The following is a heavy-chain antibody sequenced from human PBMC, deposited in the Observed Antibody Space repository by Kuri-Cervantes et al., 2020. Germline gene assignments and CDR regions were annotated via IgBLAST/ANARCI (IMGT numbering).Heavy chain of an antibody. CDR1: GGTFSSYA. J-gene: IGHJ4*02. CDR2: IIPIFGTA. CDR3: ARARGYKIEFDH. D-gene: IGHD5-18*01. Sequence: SVKVSCKASGGTFSSYAISWVRQAPGQGLEWMGGIIPIFGTANYAQKFQGRVTITADKSTSTAYMELRSLRSDDTAVYYCARARGYKIEFDHWGQGTLVTVSS. V-gene: IGHV1-69*06.